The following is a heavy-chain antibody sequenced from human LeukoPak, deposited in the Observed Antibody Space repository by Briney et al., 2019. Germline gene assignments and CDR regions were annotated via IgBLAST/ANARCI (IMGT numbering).Heavy chain of an antibody. Sequence: RGSLRLSCAASGFPFSSYGMTWLRQTPAKGLEWVSAISGSGETTYYSDSVKGRFTISRDNSKNTLFLQMNSLRVEDAAMYYCAKTHGYFDQWGQGTLVAVSS. CDR2: ISGSGETT. V-gene: IGHV3-23*01. J-gene: IGHJ4*02. CDR1: GFPFSSYG. CDR3: AKTHGYFDQ. D-gene: IGHD3-22*01.